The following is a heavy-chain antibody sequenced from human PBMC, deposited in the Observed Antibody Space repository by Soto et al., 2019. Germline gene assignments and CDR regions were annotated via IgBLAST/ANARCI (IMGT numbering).Heavy chain of an antibody. V-gene: IGHV3-23*01. CDR3: AKGRAITLDGVGILFDY. J-gene: IGHJ4*01. Sequence: GGSLRLSCKASGFSFSDYAMTWVRQAPGKGLEWVSVISGSGDNTFYAASVKGRFAISRDNSKNVLYLQMNSLSADDAAVYCGAKGRAITLDGVGILFDYWGLGTLVTVSS. CDR2: ISGSGDNT. CDR1: GFSFSDYA. D-gene: IGHD3-16*01.